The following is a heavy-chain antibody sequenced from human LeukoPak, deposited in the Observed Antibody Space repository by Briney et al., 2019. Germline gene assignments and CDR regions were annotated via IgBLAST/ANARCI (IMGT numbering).Heavy chain of an antibody. J-gene: IGHJ4*02. CDR1: GGSINSRSYY. V-gene: IGHV4-39*01. D-gene: IGHD3-3*01. CDR2: IYYSGST. Sequence: SETLSLTCTVSGGSINSRSYYWGWIRQPPGKGLEWIGTIYYSGSTYYNPSLKSRVTISVDTSKNQFSLKLSSVTAAVTAVYYCARLNYDFWGEFRYWGQGTLVTVSS. CDR3: ARLNYDFWGEFRY.